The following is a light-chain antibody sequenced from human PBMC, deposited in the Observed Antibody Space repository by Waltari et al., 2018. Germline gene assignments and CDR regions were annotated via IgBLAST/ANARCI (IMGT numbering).Light chain of an antibody. CDR1: QSLLDSKGYNY. V-gene: IGKV2-28*01. CDR2: LGS. Sequence: DIVMTQSPLSLPVTPGEPASISCRSSQSLLDSKGYNYLDWHLQRPGQSPQLLIYLGSNRASGVPDRFSGSGSGTDFTLKISRVEAEDVGVYYCVQGSQLPITFGQGTRLEIK. J-gene: IGKJ5*01. CDR3: VQGSQLPIT.